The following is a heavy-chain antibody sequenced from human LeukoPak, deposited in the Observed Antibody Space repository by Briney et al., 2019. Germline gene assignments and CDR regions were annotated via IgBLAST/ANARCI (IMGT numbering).Heavy chain of an antibody. D-gene: IGHD3-10*01. CDR1: GGSFSGYY. CDR2: INHSGST. V-gene: IGHV4-34*01. Sequence: SETLSLTCAVYGGSFSGYYWSWVRQPPGEGLEWIGEINHSGSTNYNPSLKSRVTISVDTSKNQFSLKLSSVTAADTAVYYCARGPYGSGSRPYGMDVGGQGTTVTVS. J-gene: IGHJ6*02. CDR3: ARGPYGSGSRPYGMDV.